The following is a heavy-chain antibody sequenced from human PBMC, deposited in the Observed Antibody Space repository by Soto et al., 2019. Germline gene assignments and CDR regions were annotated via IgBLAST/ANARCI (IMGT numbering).Heavy chain of an antibody. CDR3: ANYQRQPGGFEY. J-gene: IGHJ4*02. Sequence: GGSLRLSCVASGFAFSDSAMRWVRQAPGKGPEWVSTISENIAYIYYADSVKGRFSISRDNSKNTVYLQMNSLRAEDTAIYYCANYQRQPGGFEYWGQGT. D-gene: IGHD1-1*01. CDR1: GFAFSDSA. CDR2: ISENIAYI. V-gene: IGHV3-23*01.